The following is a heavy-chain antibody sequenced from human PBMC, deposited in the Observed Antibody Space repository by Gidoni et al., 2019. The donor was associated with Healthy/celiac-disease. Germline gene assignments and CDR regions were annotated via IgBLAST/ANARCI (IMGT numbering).Heavy chain of an antibody. V-gene: IGHV4-4*07. Sequence: QVQLQESGPGLVKPSETLSLTCTVSGGSISRYYWSWIRQPPGKGLEWIWRISTSGSTNYNPSLKSRVTMSVDTSKNQFSLKLSSVTAADTAVYYCAREGNLGGSYTRAFDYWGQGTLVTVSS. CDR2: ISTSGST. D-gene: IGHD1-26*01. CDR1: GGSISRYY. J-gene: IGHJ4*02. CDR3: AREGNLGGSYTRAFDY.